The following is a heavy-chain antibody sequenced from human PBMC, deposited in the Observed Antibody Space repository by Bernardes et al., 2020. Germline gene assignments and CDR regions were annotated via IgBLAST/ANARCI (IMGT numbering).Heavy chain of an antibody. CDR2: IWYDGSNK. CDR3: ARGPGYSSSWSYFQH. Sequence: GGSLRLSCAASGFTFSSYGMHWVRQAPGKGLEWVAVIWYDGSNKYYADSVKGRFTISRDNSKNTLYLQMNSLRAEDTAVYYCARGPGYSSSWSYFQHWGQGTLVTVSS. V-gene: IGHV3-33*01. D-gene: IGHD6-13*01. CDR1: GFTFSSYG. J-gene: IGHJ1*01.